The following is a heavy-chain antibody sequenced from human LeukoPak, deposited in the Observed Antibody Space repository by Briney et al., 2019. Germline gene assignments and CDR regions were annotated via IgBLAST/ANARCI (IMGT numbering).Heavy chain of an antibody. D-gene: IGHD2-15*01. CDR3: ARVGGYCSDHSCSRIDY. CDR1: GGTFSSYA. Sequence: SVKVSCKASGGTFSSYAISWVRQAPGQGLEWMGGIIPIFGTANYAQKFQGRVTITADESTSTAYMELSSLRSEDTAVYCCARVGGYCSDHSCSRIDYWGQGTLVTASS. J-gene: IGHJ4*02. CDR2: IIPIFGTA. V-gene: IGHV1-69*01.